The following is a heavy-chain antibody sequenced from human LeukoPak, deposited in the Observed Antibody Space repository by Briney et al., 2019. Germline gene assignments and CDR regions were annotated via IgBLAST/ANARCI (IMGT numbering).Heavy chain of an antibody. D-gene: IGHD6-13*01. CDR1: GFTFSSYA. Sequence: GGSLRLSCAASGFTFSSYAMSWVRQAPGKGLEWVSAISGSGGSTYCADSVKGRFTISRDNSKNTLYLQMNSLRAEDTAVYYCAKVYGSSWYPDAFDIWGQGTMVTVSS. CDR3: AKVYGSSWYPDAFDI. CDR2: ISGSGGST. J-gene: IGHJ3*02. V-gene: IGHV3-23*01.